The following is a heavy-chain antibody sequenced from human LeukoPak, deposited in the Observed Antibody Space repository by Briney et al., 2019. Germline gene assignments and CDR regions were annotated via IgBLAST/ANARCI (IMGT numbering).Heavy chain of an antibody. CDR2: ISGSGGST. D-gene: IGHD1-26*01. CDR1: GFTFSSYA. J-gene: IGHJ4*02. V-gene: IGHV3-23*01. Sequence: GGSLRLSCAASGFTFSSYAMSWVRQAPGKGLEWVSAISGSGGSTYYADSVKGRFTISRDNSKNTLYLQMNSLRAEDTAVYYCAKGPRYSGSYPPDYWGEGTLVTVSS. CDR3: AKGPRYSGSYPPDY.